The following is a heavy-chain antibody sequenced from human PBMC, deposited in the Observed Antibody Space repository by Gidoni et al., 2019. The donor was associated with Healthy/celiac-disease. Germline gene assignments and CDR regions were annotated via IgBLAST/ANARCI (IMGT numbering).Heavy chain of an antibody. D-gene: IGHD3-3*01. CDR2: IKSTTDGGTT. CDR1: GFTFSNAW. CDR3: TTAPDDFGSGYLLSWFDP. V-gene: IGHV3-15*01. J-gene: IGHJ5*02. Sequence: EVQLVESGGGLVKPGGSLSLSCAASGFTFSNAWLSWVRQAPGKGLEWVGRIKSTTDGGTTDYAAPVKGRFTIARDDSKNTLYMQMNSLKTEATAVYYCTTAPDDFGSGYLLSWFDPWGQGTLVTVSS.